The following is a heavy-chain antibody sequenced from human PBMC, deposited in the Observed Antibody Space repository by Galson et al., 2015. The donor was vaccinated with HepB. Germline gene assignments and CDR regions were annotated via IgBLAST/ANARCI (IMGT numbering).Heavy chain of an antibody. CDR2: ISYDGSNK. CDR3: ARDGSSSWYYLPDNYGMDV. D-gene: IGHD6-13*01. CDR1: GFTFSSYA. Sequence: SLRLSCAASGFTFSSYAMHWVRQAPGKGLKWVAVISYDGSNKYYADSVKGRFTISRDNSKNTLYLQMNSLRAEDTAVYYCARDGSSSWYYLPDNYGMDVWGQGTTVTVSS. J-gene: IGHJ6*02. V-gene: IGHV3-30-3*01.